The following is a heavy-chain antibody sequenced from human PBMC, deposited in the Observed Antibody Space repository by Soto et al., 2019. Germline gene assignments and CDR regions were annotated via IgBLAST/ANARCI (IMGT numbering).Heavy chain of an antibody. CDR3: TTAIYYYDSSGYSYYFDY. V-gene: IGHV3-15*01. D-gene: IGHD3-22*01. CDR1: GFTFSNAW. J-gene: IGHJ4*02. CDR2: IKSKTDGGTT. Sequence: PGGSVRLSCAASGFTFSNAWMSWVRQAPGKGLEWVGRIKSKTDGGTTDYAAPVKGRFTVSRDDSKNTLYLQMNSLKTEDTAVYYCTTAIYYYDSSGYSYYFDYWGQGTLVTVSS.